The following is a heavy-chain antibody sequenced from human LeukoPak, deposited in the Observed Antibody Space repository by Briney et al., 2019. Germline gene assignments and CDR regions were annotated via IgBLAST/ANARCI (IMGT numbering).Heavy chain of an antibody. J-gene: IGHJ4*02. CDR2: INSDGRGT. CDR3: ALSREATGTVFDD. V-gene: IGHV3-74*01. D-gene: IGHD6-13*01. CDR1: GFTFSSYW. Sequence: GGSLRLSCAASGFTFSSYWMHRVRQAPGKGLVWVSRINSDGRGTTYADSVKGRFTISRDNAKNTLYLQVNSLRAEDTAVYYCALSREATGTVFDDWGQGTLVTVSS.